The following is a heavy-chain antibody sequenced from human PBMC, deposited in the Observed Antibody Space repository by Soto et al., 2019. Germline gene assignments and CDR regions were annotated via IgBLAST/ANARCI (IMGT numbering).Heavy chain of an antibody. Sequence: EVQLVQSGAEVEKPGESLTISCKASGYEFTSSWITWVRQMPGKGLEWMGRIDPRDSSTYYSPSFQGHVTISADKSISTAYLQWTTLKASDTAMYYCARLNYARANAFDVWGQGTQVTVSS. D-gene: IGHD1-7*01. CDR1: GYEFTSSW. V-gene: IGHV5-10-1*01. CDR3: ARLNYARANAFDV. CDR2: IDPRDSST. J-gene: IGHJ5*02.